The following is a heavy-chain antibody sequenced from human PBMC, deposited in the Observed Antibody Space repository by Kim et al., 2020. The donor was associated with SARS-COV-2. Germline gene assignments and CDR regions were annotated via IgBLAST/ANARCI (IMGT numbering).Heavy chain of an antibody. CDR1: GGSISSGSYY. V-gene: IGHV4-61*02. J-gene: IGHJ6*02. CDR2: LYTSGST. CDR3: ARDNGVVVDATYPTYYSYGMDL. Sequence: SETLSLTCTVSGGSISSGSYYWNWIRQPAGKGLEWIGRLYTSGSTDYNPSLKSRVTISVDTSKNQSSLRLSSVTAADTAVYYCARDNGVVVDATYPTYYSYGMDLWGQGTKVTVSS. D-gene: IGHD2-15*01.